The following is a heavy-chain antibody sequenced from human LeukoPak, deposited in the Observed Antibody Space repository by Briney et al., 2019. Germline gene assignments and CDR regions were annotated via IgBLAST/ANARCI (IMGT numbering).Heavy chain of an antibody. V-gene: IGHV1-69*06. J-gene: IGHJ6*03. Sequence: GASVKVSCTASGGSFSTYVINWVRQAPGQGLEWMGGIIPLFGTTNYAQNFQGRVTITADKFTNTAYMELSSLRSEDTAVYYCAREPYYYFYYMDVWGKGTAVTVSS. CDR2: IIPLFGTT. CDR1: GGSFSTYV. CDR3: AREPYYYFYYMDV.